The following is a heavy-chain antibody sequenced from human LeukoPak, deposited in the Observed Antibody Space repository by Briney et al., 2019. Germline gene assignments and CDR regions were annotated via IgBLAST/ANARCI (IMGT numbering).Heavy chain of an antibody. Sequence: KRGESLQISCKASGYSFTSYWIGWVRLMPGKGLEWMGIIYPGDSDTKYSPSFQGQVTISADKSINTAYLQWSSLKASDTAMYYCARQMYNWNDYYFYVMDVWGQGTTVTVSS. CDR2: IYPGDSDT. CDR3: ARQMYNWNDYYFYVMDV. CDR1: GYSFTSYW. J-gene: IGHJ6*02. V-gene: IGHV5-51*01. D-gene: IGHD1-1*01.